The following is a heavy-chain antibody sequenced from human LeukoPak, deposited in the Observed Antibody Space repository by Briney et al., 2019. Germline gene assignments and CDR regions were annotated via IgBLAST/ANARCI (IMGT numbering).Heavy chain of an antibody. V-gene: IGHV1-2*02. J-gene: IGHJ6*02. D-gene: IGHD6-6*01. CDR2: INPNSGGT. CDR3: ARDLFLEYSSPYYYYYYGMDV. CDR1: GYTFTSYY. Sequence: ASVKVSCKASGYTFTSYYMHWVRQAPGQGLEWMGWINPNSGGTNYAQKFQGRVTMTRDTSISTAYMELSRLRSDDTAVHYCARDLFLEYSSPYYYYYYGMDVWGQGTTVTVSS.